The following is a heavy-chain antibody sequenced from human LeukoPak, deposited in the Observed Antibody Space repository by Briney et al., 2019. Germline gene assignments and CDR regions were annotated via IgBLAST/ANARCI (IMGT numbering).Heavy chain of an antibody. CDR1: GFTFSDYW. Sequence: PGGSLRLSCEVSGFTFSDYWMHWVRQAPGKWLEWVSGIIPSGHTTYYADSVRGRFTISRDNAKNSLYLQMNSLRADDTAVYYCVRDQGGSSSHWGQGTLVTVSS. CDR2: IIPSGHTT. D-gene: IGHD6-6*01. CDR3: VRDQGGSSSH. J-gene: IGHJ4*02. V-gene: IGHV3-48*01.